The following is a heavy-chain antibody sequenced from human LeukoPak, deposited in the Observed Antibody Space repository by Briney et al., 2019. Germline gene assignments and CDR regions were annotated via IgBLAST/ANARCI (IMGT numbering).Heavy chain of an antibody. CDR3: AKYCSGGCYSGLDY. D-gene: IGHD2-21*01. CDR1: GFTFSSHF. Sequence: GGSLRLSCAASGFTFSSHFMSWVRQAPGKGLEWVSTISTGGSTYYADSVKGRFTISRDNSKNTLHLQMNCLRAEDTAVYYCAKYCSGGCYSGLDYWGQGTLVTVSS. CDR2: ISTGGST. J-gene: IGHJ4*02. V-gene: IGHV3-23*01.